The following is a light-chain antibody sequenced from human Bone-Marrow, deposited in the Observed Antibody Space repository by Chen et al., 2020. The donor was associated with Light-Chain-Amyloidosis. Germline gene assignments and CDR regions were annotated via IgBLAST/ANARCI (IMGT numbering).Light chain of an antibody. V-gene: IGLV2-14*01. CDR1: SSDVGGDNH. J-gene: IGLJ1*01. CDR2: EVT. Sequence: ALPHPASGPGLPGQPIPIPSTGTSSDVGGDNHVSWYQQHPDKAPKLMIYEVTNRPSWVPDRFSGSKSDNTASLTISGLQTEDEADYFCSSYTITNTLVFGSGTRVTVL. CDR3: SSYTITNTLV.